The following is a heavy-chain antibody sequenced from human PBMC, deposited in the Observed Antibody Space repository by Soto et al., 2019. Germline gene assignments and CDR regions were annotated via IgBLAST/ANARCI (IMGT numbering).Heavy chain of an antibody. V-gene: IGHV3-30*03. Sequence: PGGSLRLSCAASGFTFSSYGMHWVRQAPGKGLEWVAVISYGGSNKYYADSVKGRFTISRDNSKNTLYLQMNSLRAEDTAVYYCARDSSLYYDILTGYPAYYGMDVWGQGTTVTVSS. CDR2: ISYGGSNK. CDR1: GFTFSSYG. D-gene: IGHD3-9*01. CDR3: ARDSSLYYDILTGYPAYYGMDV. J-gene: IGHJ6*02.